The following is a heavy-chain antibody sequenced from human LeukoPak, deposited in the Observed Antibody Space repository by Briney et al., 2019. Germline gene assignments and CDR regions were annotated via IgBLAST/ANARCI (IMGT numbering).Heavy chain of an antibody. D-gene: IGHD3-10*01. CDR2: ISGSGGNT. CDR1: GFRITSYA. CDR3: ATRGSVARFDF. Sequence: GGSLRLSCVGSGFRITSYAMSWVRQAPGKGLEWVSSISGSGGNTYYPDSVKGRFTISRDNSQNTLYLHMNSLGADDTAVYYCATRGSVARFDFWGRGTLVTVSS. V-gene: IGHV3-23*01. J-gene: IGHJ4*02.